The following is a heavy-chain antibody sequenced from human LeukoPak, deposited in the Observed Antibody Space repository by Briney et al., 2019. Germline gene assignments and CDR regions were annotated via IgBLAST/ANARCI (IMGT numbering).Heavy chain of an antibody. J-gene: IGHJ6*02. CDR3: ASYDIVVVVAAETDYYGMDV. Sequence: PGGSLRLSCAACGFTFSSYWMHWVRQAPGKGLVWVSRINSDGSSTSYADSVKGRFTISRDNAKNTLYLQMNSLRAEDTAVYYCASYDIVVVVAAETDYYGMDVWGQGTTVTVSS. D-gene: IGHD2-15*01. V-gene: IGHV3-74*01. CDR2: INSDGSST. CDR1: GFTFSSYW.